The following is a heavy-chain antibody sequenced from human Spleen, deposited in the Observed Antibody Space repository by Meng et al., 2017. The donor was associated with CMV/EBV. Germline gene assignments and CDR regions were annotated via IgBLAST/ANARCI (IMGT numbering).Heavy chain of an antibody. D-gene: IGHD2-2*01. CDR2: IKQDGSEK. CDR1: GFTFSTYW. Sequence: GESLKISCAASGFTFSTYWMHWVRQAPGKGLERVATIKQDGSEKHYVDSVKGRFTISRDNAQNSLYLQMNSLRVEDTAVYYCARPIRGYQLHPLWAFDVWGQGTTVTVSS. CDR3: ARPIRGYQLHPLWAFDV. J-gene: IGHJ3*01. V-gene: IGHV3-7*01.